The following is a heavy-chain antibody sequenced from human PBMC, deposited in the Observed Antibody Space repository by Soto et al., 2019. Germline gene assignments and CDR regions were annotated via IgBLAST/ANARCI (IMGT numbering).Heavy chain of an antibody. CDR1: GYTLTELS. D-gene: IGHD3-10*01. V-gene: IGHV1-24*01. CDR2: FDPEDGET. J-gene: IGHJ6*03. Sequence: ASVKVSCKVSGYTLTELSMHWVRQAPGKGLEWMGGFDPEDGETIYAQKFQGRVTMTEDTSTDTAYMELSSLRSEDTAVYYCATAPYNAYYYYYMDVWGKGTTVTVSS. CDR3: ATAPYNAYYYYYMDV.